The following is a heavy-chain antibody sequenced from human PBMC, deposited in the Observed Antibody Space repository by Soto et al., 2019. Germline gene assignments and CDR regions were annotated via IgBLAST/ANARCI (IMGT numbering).Heavy chain of an antibody. J-gene: IGHJ4*02. CDR1: GFTFSSYA. CDR3: AKARGMLSPESYDY. Sequence: QVQLVESGGGVVQPGRSLRLSCAASGFTFSSYAMHWVRQAPGKGLEWVAVISYDGSDKYYADSVKVRFTISRDNSKNTLIRQMNSLRADDTAVYYWAKARGMLSPESYDYWGQGTLITVS. CDR2: ISYDGSDK. V-gene: IGHV3-30*18. D-gene: IGHD3-16*02.